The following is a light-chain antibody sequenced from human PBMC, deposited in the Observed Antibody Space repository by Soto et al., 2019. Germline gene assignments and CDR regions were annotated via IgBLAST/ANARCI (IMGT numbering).Light chain of an antibody. CDR1: QHVYNY. Sequence: EIVLTQSPGTLSLSPGERATLSCRASQHVYNYLAWYQQKPGQAPRLLIYDASNRATGIPARFSGSGSGADFTLDIGGLKPEDSAVYYCQQRDSRPGTFGQGTKVEVK. J-gene: IGKJ1*01. V-gene: IGKV3-11*01. CDR3: QQRDSRPGT. CDR2: DAS.